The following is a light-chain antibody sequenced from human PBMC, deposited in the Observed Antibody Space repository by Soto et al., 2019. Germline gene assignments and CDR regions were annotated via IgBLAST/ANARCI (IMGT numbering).Light chain of an antibody. CDR2: EVT. V-gene: IGLV2-8*01. CDR3: SSYAGSNNLV. CDR1: SSDVGGYNY. Sequence: QSVLTQPPSASGSPGQSVTISCTGASSDVGGYNYVSWCQQHPGKAPKLMIYEVTKRPSGVPDRFSGYKSGNTASLTVSGLKAEDEADYYCSSYAGSNNLVFGGGTKLTVL. J-gene: IGLJ3*02.